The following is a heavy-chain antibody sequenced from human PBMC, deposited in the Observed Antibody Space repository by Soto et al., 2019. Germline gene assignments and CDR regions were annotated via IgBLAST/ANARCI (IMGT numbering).Heavy chain of an antibody. CDR1: GGTFSSYA. J-gene: IGHJ4*02. CDR2: IIPIFGTA. CDR3: ARGPYYYGSGSSLDY. V-gene: IGHV1-69*13. D-gene: IGHD3-10*01. Sequence: ASVKVSCKASGGTFSSYAISWVRQAPGQGLEWMGGIIPIFGTANYAQKFQGRVTITADESTSTAYMELSSLRSEDTAVYYCARGPYYYGSGSSLDYWGQGTLVTVSS.